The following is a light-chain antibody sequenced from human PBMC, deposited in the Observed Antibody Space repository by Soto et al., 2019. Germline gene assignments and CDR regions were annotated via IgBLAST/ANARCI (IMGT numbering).Light chain of an antibody. CDR1: QSVLYSSNNKNY. Sequence: DIVMTQSPDSLAVSLGERATINFKSSQSVLYSSNNKNYLAWYQQKPGKAPKLLIYAASSLQSGVPSRFSGSGSGTDFTLTISSLQPEDFATYYCQQSYSTPVTFGQGTKVDIK. CDR2: AAS. CDR3: QQSYSTPVT. J-gene: IGKJ1*01. V-gene: IGKV4-1*01.